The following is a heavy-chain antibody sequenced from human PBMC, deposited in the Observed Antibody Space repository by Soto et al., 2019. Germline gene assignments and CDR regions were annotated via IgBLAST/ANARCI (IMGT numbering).Heavy chain of an antibody. CDR3: ARGTIAARPDY. Sequence: QVQLQESGPGLVKPSETLSLTCTVSGGSISSSYWSWIRQPPGKGLEWIGYIYYSGSTNYNPSLKSRVTISVDTSKNQFSLKLSSVTAADTAVYYCARGTIAARPDYWGQGTLVTVSS. CDR1: GGSISSSY. J-gene: IGHJ4*02. CDR2: IYYSGST. D-gene: IGHD6-6*01. V-gene: IGHV4-59*01.